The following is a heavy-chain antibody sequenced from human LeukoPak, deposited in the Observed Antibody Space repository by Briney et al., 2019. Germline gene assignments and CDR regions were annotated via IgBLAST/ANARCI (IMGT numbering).Heavy chain of an antibody. V-gene: IGHV3-7*01. CDR2: IKQDGSEK. J-gene: IGHJ4*02. CDR3: ARDWDSSGWTILDY. D-gene: IGHD6-19*01. CDR1: GFTFSSYW. Sequence: PGGSLRLSCAASGFTFSSYWMSWVRQAPGKGLEWVANIKQDGSEKYYVDSVKGRFTISRDNAKNSLYLQMNSLRAEDTAVYYCARDWDSSGWTILDYWGQGTLVTVSS.